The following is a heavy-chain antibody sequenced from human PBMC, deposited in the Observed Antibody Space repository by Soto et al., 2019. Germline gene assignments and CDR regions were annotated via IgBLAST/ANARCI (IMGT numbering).Heavy chain of an antibody. CDR3: ARARVVVAATDYYYGMDV. J-gene: IGHJ6*02. Sequence: EASVKVSCKASGYTFTGYYMHWVRQAPGQGLEWMGWINPNSGGTNYAQKFQGWVTMTRDTSISTAYMELSRLRSDDTAVYYCARARVVVAATDYYYGMDVWGQGTTVTVSS. V-gene: IGHV1-2*04. CDR1: GYTFTGYY. D-gene: IGHD2-15*01. CDR2: INPNSGGT.